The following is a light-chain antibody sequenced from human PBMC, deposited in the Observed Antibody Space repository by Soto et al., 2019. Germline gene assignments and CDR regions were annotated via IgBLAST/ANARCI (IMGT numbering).Light chain of an antibody. CDR3: CSYACSSTLV. CDR2: EVN. CDR1: SSDVGSYNF. Sequence: QSALTQPASVSGSPGQSITISCTGTSSDVGSYNFVSWFQQHPGKAPKVMIYEVNKRPSGISNRFSGSKSDNTASLTISGLQAEDEADYYCCSYACSSTLVFGGGTKLTVL. J-gene: IGLJ2*01. V-gene: IGLV2-23*02.